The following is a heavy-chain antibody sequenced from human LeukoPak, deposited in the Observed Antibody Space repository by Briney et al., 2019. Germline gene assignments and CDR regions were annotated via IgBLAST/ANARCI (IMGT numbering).Heavy chain of an antibody. CDR3: ARVVPAAPLDY. CDR1: GYTFTSYG. D-gene: IGHD2-2*01. CDR2: ISAYNGNT. V-gene: IGHV1-18*01. J-gene: IGHJ4*02. Sequence: GAPVKVSCKASGYTFTSYGISWVRQAPGQGPEWMGWISAYNGNTNYAQKLQGRVTMTTDTSTSTAYMELRSLRSDDTAVYYCARVVPAAPLDYWGQGTLVTVSS.